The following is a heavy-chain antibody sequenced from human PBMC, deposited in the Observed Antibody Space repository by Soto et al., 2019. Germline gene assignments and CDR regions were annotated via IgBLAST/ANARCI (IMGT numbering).Heavy chain of an antibody. J-gene: IGHJ4*02. CDR3: AKDRREAVAGTYYFDY. Sequence: PGGSLRLSCAASGFTFSSDGMHWVRQAPGKGLEWVAVISYDGSNKYYADSVKGRFTISRDNSKNTLYLQMNSLRAEDTAVYYCAKDRREAVAGTYYFDYWGQGTLVTVSS. CDR1: GFTFSSDG. V-gene: IGHV3-30*18. D-gene: IGHD6-19*01. CDR2: ISYDGSNK.